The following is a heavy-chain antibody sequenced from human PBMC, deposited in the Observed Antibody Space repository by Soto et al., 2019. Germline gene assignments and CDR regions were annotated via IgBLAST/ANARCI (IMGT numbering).Heavy chain of an antibody. CDR2: ISAYNGNT. Sequence: QVQLVQSGAEVKKPGASVKVSCKASGYTFTSYGISWVRQAPGQGLEWMGWISAYNGNTNYAQKLQGRVTMTTDTSTSTAYMELRSPRSDDTAVYYCAITAGYSSGWYTFGGVTHEGGYFDYWGQGTLVTVSS. D-gene: IGHD6-19*01. CDR3: AITAGYSSGWYTFGGVTHEGGYFDY. J-gene: IGHJ4*02. V-gene: IGHV1-18*04. CDR1: GYTFTSYG.